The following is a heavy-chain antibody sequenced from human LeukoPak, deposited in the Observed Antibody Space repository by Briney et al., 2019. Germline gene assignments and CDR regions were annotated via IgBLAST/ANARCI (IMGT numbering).Heavy chain of an antibody. D-gene: IGHD3-9*01. Sequence: SVKVSCKASGGTFSSYAISWVRQAPGQGLEWMGGIIPIFGTANYAQKFQGRVTITADESTSTAYMELSSLRSEDTAVYYCAEGYDILTESSYYYYGMDVWGQGTTVTVSS. V-gene: IGHV1-69*13. CDR1: GGTFSSYA. J-gene: IGHJ6*02. CDR2: IIPIFGTA. CDR3: AEGYDILTESSYYYYGMDV.